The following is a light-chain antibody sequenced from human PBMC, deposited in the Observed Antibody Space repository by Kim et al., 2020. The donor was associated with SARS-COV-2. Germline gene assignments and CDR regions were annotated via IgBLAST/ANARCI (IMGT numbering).Light chain of an antibody. Sequence: GQSVTISCTGTSSDVGGYNYVSLYQQHPGKAPKLMIYEVSKRPSGVPDRFSGSKSGNTASLTVSGLQAEDEADYYCSSYAGSNIWVFGGGTQLTVL. V-gene: IGLV2-8*01. J-gene: IGLJ3*02. CDR2: EVS. CDR3: SSYAGSNIWV. CDR1: SSDVGGYNY.